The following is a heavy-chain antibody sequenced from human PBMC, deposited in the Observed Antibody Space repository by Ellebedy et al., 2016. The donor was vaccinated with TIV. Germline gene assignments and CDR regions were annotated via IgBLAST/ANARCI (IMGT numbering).Heavy chain of an antibody. CDR3: TTTSDFAYPYYFDY. Sequence: GESLKISCAASGLTFSNYWMNWVRQAPGKGPEWVGRIKSTTDGGTADYAASVNGRFTVSRDDFKSTVFLHMNSLKPEDTGTYYCTTTSDFAYPYYFDYWGQGTLVTVSS. CDR1: GLTFSNYW. CDR2: IKSTTDGGTA. J-gene: IGHJ4*02. D-gene: IGHD3-16*01. V-gene: IGHV3-15*01.